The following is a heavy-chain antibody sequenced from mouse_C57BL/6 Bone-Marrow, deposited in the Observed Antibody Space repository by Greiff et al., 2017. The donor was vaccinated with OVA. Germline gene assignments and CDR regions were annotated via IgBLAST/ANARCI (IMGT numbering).Heavy chain of an antibody. V-gene: IGHV5-12*01. CDR2: ISNGGGST. J-gene: IGHJ3*01. Sequence: EVNLVESGGGLVQPGGSLKLSCAASGFTFSDYYMYWVRQTPEKRLEWVAYISNGGGSTYYPDTVKGRFTISRDNAKNTLYLQMSRLKSEDTAMYYCASPYYLWGQGTLVTVSA. CDR1: GFTFSDYY. CDR3: ASPYYL. D-gene: IGHD2-10*01.